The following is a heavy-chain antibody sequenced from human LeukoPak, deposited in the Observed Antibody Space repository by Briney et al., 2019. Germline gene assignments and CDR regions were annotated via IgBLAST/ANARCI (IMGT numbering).Heavy chain of an antibody. CDR2: ISGSGGST. V-gene: IGHV3-23*01. CDR1: GFTFSSYA. D-gene: IGHD6-19*01. J-gene: IGHJ4*02. CDR3: AKEVEGTYRAVAGTGGDY. Sequence: GGSRRLSCAASGFTFSSYAMSWVRQAPGKGLEWVSAISGSGGSTYHADSVKGRFTISRDNSKNTLYLQMNSLRAEDTAVYYCAKEVEGTYRAVAGTGGDYWGQGTLVTVSS.